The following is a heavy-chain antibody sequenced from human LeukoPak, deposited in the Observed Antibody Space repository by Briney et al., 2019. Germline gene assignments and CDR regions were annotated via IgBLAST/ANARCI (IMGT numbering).Heavy chain of an antibody. Sequence: GGSLRLSCVASGFSFRNYWISWVRQAPGKGLVWVSRIKGDGNTNYADSVKGRFTISRDNAKNTVSLQMNSLRAEDTGVYYCARAPSEIGGYYPEYFRHWGQGTLVTVSS. J-gene: IGHJ1*01. V-gene: IGHV3-74*01. CDR1: GFSFRNYW. CDR2: IKGDGNT. CDR3: ARAPSEIGGYYPEYFRH. D-gene: IGHD3-22*01.